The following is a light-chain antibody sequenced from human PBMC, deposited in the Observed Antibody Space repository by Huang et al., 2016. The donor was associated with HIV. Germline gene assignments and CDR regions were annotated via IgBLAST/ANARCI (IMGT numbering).Light chain of an antibody. Sequence: DVVMPQSPLSLSVTLGQPASFSCTCSESPVLSDGDAYLNWLHQRPGHSPRSLIYKVSHRGSGVPDRFSGSWSGKNVILKISRVEAEDVGVYYFMQGALWPPVTFGQGTKLEIK. CDR2: KVS. CDR1: ESPVLSDGDAY. J-gene: IGKJ2*01. CDR3: MQGALWPPVT. V-gene: IGKV2-30*02.